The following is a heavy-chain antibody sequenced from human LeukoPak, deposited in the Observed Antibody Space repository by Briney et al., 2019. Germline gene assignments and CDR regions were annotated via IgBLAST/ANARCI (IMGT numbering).Heavy chain of an antibody. J-gene: IGHJ4*02. Sequence: GGSLRLSCAASGFTFSSYSMNWVRQAPGKGLEWVSYISSSSSTIYYTDSVKGRFTISRDNAKSSLYLQMNSLRDEDTAVYYCARDLRYRDDYWGQGTLVTVSP. V-gene: IGHV3-48*02. D-gene: IGHD1-1*01. CDR1: GFTFSSYS. CDR2: ISSSSSTI. CDR3: ARDLRYRDDY.